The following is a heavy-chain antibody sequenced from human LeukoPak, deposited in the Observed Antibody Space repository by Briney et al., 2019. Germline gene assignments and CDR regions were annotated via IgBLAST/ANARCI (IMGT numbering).Heavy chain of an antibody. D-gene: IGHD5-12*01. V-gene: IGHV3-30*02. CDR3: AKDSGYDPTGYFDY. CDR1: GFIFSSYG. CDR2: IQYDTNNE. Sequence: GGSLRLSCAASGFIFSSYGMHWVRQAPGKGLEWVAFIQYDTNNEYYADSVKGRFAISRDNSKNTLYLQMNSLRTEDTAVYYCAKDSGYDPTGYFDYWGQGTLVTVSS. J-gene: IGHJ4*02.